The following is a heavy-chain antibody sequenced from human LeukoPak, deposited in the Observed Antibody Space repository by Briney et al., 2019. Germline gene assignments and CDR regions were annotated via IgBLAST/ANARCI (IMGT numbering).Heavy chain of an antibody. D-gene: IGHD2-15*01. V-gene: IGHV4-59*01. J-gene: IGHJ2*01. CDR2: IYYSGST. Sequence: SETLSLTCTVSGGSINSYYWSWIRQPPGKGLEWIGYIYYSGSTNYNPSLKSRVTISVDTSKSQFSLKLRSVTAADTAVYYCARGGFSGGILRYFDLWGRGTLVTVSS. CDR1: GGSINSYY. CDR3: ARGGFSGGILRYFDL.